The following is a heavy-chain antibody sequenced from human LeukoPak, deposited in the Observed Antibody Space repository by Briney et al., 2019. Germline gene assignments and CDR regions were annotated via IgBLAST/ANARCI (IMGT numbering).Heavy chain of an antibody. J-gene: IGHJ5*02. CDR1: SGSVSSNNYF. D-gene: IGHD3-10*01. V-gene: IGHV4-39*01. CDR2: VYYRGST. CDR3: ARHYGP. Sequence: PSETLSLTCTVSSGSVSSNNYFCGWIRQPPGKGLEWIGSVYYRGSTYLNPSLKSRVTISVDTSKNQFSLKLNSVTAADTAVYYCARHYGPWGQGTLVTVSS.